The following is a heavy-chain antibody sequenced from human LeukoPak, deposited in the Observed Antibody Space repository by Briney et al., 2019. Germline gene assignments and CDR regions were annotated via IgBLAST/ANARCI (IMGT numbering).Heavy chain of an antibody. CDR3: TRPHVDTAMVLDAFDI. CDR2: IRSKANSYAI. CDR1: GFTFSGSA. Sequence: GGSLRLSCAASGFTFSGSAMHWVRQASGKGLEWVGRIRSKANSYAIAYAASVKGRFTISRDESKNTAYLQMNSLKTEDTAVYYCTRPHVDTAMVLDAFDIWGQGTMVTVSS. J-gene: IGHJ3*02. D-gene: IGHD5-18*01. V-gene: IGHV3-73*01.